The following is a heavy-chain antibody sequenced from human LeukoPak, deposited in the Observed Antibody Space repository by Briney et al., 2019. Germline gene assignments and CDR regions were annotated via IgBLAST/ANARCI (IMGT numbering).Heavy chain of an antibody. D-gene: IGHD6-6*01. CDR3: ARSPSSPYPWSIAALPYYYYYYMDV. V-gene: IGHV7-4-1*02. Sequence: GASVKVSCKASGYTFTRSAINWVRQAPGQGLEWMGWINTNTGNPTYAQGFTGRFVFSLDTSVSTAYLQISSLKAEDTAVYYCARSPSSPYPWSIAALPYYYYYYMDVWGKGTTVTVSS. J-gene: IGHJ6*03. CDR1: GYTFTRSA. CDR2: INTNTGNP.